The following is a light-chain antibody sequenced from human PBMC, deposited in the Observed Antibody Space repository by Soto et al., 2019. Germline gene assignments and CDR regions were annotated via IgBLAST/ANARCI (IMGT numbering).Light chain of an antibody. J-gene: IGLJ2*01. CDR2: DVS. CDR3: SSYTGSSAPVV. Sequence: QSALTQPASVSGSPGQSITISCTGSSSDVGGYNYVSWYQQSPGKAPKLIIYDVSNRPSGVSNRFSGSKSDNTASLIISGLQAEDEADSYCSSYTGSSAPVVFGGGTKLTVL. V-gene: IGLV2-14*01. CDR1: SSDVGGYNY.